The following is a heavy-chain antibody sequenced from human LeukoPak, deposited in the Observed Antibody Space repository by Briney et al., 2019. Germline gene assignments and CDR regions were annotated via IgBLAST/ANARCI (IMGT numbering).Heavy chain of an antibody. D-gene: IGHD3-3*01. J-gene: IGHJ3*02. CDR1: DGSISSSSYY. V-gene: IGHV4-61*01. CDR3: ARNTYYDFWSGYYTSGNAFDI. Sequence: SETLSLTCTVSDGSISSSSYYWSWIRQPPGKGLEWIGYIYYSGSTNYNPSLKSRVTISVDTSKNQFSLKLSSVTAADTAVYYCARNTYYDFWSGYYTSGNAFDIWGQGTMVTVSS. CDR2: IYYSGST.